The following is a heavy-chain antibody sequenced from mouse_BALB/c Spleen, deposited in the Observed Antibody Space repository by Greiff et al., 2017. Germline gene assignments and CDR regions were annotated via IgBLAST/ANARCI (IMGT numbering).Heavy chain of an antibody. V-gene: IGHV14-3*02. J-gene: IGHJ2*01. CDR2: IDPANGNT. Sequence: EVKLVESGAELVKPGASVKLSCTASGFNIKDTYMHWVKQRPEQGLEWIGRIDPANGNTKYDPKFQGKATITADTSSNTAYLQLSSLTSEDTAVYYCALIYDGSLYYWGQGTTLTVSS. CDR3: ALIYDGSLYY. D-gene: IGHD2-3*01. CDR1: GFNIKDTY.